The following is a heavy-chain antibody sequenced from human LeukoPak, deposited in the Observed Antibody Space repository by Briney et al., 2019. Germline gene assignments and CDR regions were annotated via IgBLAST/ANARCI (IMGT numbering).Heavy chain of an antibody. Sequence: PGGSLRLSCAASGFTFSAYGMHWVRQAPGKGLEWVAFIRFDGRNKYYADSVKGRFTISRDNSKNTLYLQMNSLGVEDTAVYYCAKGGDYFDYWGQGTLVTVSS. CDR1: GFTFSAYG. CDR3: AKGGDYFDY. J-gene: IGHJ4*02. V-gene: IGHV3-30*02. D-gene: IGHD3-10*01. CDR2: IRFDGRNK.